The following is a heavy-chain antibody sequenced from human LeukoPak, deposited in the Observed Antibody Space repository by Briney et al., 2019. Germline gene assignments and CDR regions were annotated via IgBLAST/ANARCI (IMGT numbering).Heavy chain of an antibody. CDR2: RSDDGSAQ. J-gene: IGHJ1*01. CDR1: GFTFNQYG. D-gene: IGHD3-22*01. V-gene: IGHV3-30*18. CDR3: AKDRYPYSSGTWDS. Sequence: GGSLRLSCIASGFTFNQYGMQWVRQAPGKGLEWVAVRSDDGSAQHYADSVRGRFTISRDNSKNTLSLQMNSLRPEDTAMYFCAKDRYPYSSGTWDSWGQGTLVIVSS.